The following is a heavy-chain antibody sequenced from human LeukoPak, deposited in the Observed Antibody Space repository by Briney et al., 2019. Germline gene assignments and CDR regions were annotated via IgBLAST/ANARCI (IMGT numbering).Heavy chain of an antibody. CDR3: ARARSNYYDSSGYYDFDY. V-gene: IGHV1-2*02. Sequence: ASVKVSCKASGYTFTGYYMHWVRRAPGQGLEWMGWINPNSGGTNYAQKFQGRVTMTRDTSISTAYMELSRLRSDDTAVYYCARARSNYYDSSGYYDFDYWGQGTLVTVSS. CDR2: INPNSGGT. D-gene: IGHD3-22*01. J-gene: IGHJ4*02. CDR1: GYTFTGYY.